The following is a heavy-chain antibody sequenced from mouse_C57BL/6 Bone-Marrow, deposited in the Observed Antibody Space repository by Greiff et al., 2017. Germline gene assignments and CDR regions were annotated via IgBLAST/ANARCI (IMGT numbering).Heavy chain of an antibody. J-gene: IGHJ3*01. V-gene: IGHV5-17*01. Sequence: DVKLVESGGGLVKPGGSLKLSCAASGFTFSDYGMHWVRQAPEKGLEWVAYISSGSSTIYYADTVKGRFTISRDNAKNTLFLQMTSLRSEDTAMYYCARERLFPFAYWGQGTLVTVSA. CDR2: ISSGSSTI. CDR3: ARERLFPFAY. CDR1: GFTFSDYG.